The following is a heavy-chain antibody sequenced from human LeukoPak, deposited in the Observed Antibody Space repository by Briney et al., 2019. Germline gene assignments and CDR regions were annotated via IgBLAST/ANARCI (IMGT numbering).Heavy chain of an antibody. CDR2: IYHSGTT. D-gene: IGHD2-2*01. V-gene: IGHV4-30-2*01. Sequence: PSQTLSLTCTVSGDSISSGGYYWSWIRQPQGKGLEWIGYIYHSGTTYYNPSLKSRVTISVDRSKNQFSLKLSSVTAADTAVYYCASTVPVVPAALIEGRFDYWGQGTLVTVSS. CDR1: GDSISSGGYY. CDR3: ASTVPVVPAALIEGRFDY. J-gene: IGHJ4*02.